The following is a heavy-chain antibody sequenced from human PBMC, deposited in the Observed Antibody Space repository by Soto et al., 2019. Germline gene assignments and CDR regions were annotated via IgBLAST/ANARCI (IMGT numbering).Heavy chain of an antibody. CDR2: IYYSGST. J-gene: IGHJ6*02. CDR3: GSFWNVGCSGGSCSGPYYYYGMDV. D-gene: IGHD2-15*01. V-gene: IGHV4-31*03. CDR1: GGSISSGGYY. Sequence: SETLSLTCTVSGGSISSGGYYWSWIRQHPGKGLEWIGYIYYSGSTYYNPSLKSRVTISVDTSKNQFSLKLSSVTAADTAVYYCGSFWNVGCSGGSCSGPYYYYGMDVWGQGPTVTVSS.